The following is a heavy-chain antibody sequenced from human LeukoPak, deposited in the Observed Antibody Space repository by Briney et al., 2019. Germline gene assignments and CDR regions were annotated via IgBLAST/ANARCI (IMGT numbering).Heavy chain of an antibody. Sequence: ASVKVSCKASGYTFTSYGISWVRQAPGQGLEWMGWINPNSGGTNYAQKFQGRVTMTRDTSISTAYMELSRLRSDDTAVYYCARGESYYFDYWGQGTLVTVSS. CDR2: INPNSGGT. CDR3: ARGESYYFDY. D-gene: IGHD3-16*01. V-gene: IGHV1-2*02. J-gene: IGHJ4*02. CDR1: GYTFTSYG.